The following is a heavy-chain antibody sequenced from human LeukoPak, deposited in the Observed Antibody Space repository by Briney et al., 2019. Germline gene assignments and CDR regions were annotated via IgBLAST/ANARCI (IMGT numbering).Heavy chain of an antibody. CDR3: TTDWFFY. J-gene: IGHJ4*02. Sequence: GGSLRLSCAASGLDFNKAWMSWVCQVPGKGLEWVGRIQRTSEGGTTDYAALVKGRFTISRDDSKNTLFLQMSSLKIEDTAVYYCTTDWFFYWGQGTLVTVSS. CDR2: IQRTSEGGTT. V-gene: IGHV3-15*01. D-gene: IGHD3-10*01. CDR1: GLDFNKAW.